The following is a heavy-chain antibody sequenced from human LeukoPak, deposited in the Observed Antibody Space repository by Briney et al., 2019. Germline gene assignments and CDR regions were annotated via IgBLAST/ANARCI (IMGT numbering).Heavy chain of an antibody. CDR1: GFTFSSYA. J-gene: IGHJ4*02. Sequence: GGSLRLSCSASGFTFSSYAMHWVRQAPGKGLEYVSAISSNGGSTYYADSVKGRFTMSRDNSKNTLYLQMNSLRAEDTAVYYCATIAARSFDNWGQGTLVTVSS. CDR2: ISSNGGST. CDR3: ATIAARSFDN. D-gene: IGHD6-6*01. V-gene: IGHV3-64*04.